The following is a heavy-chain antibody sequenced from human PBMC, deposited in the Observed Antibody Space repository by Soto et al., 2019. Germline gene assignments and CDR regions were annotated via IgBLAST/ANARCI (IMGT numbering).Heavy chain of an antibody. D-gene: IGHD6-19*01. CDR3: ARGGVAGGGDC. J-gene: IGHJ4*02. CDR2: INSDGTNT. Sequence: EVQLVESGGRLVQPGGSLRVSCAASGFTFSNYWMHWVRQAPGKGLAWVSLINSDGTNTGYADSVKGRFTISRDNAKNTLYLQMNSLRAEDTAVYYCARGGVAGGGDCWGQGTLVTVSS. V-gene: IGHV3-74*01. CDR1: GFTFSNYW.